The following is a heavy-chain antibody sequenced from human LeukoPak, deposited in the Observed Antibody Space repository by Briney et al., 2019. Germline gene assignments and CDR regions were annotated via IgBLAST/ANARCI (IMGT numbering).Heavy chain of an antibody. Sequence: GSSVKVSCKASGGTFSSYAISWVRQAPGQGLEWMGGIIPIFGTANYAQKFQGRVTITADESTSTAYMELSSLRSEDTAVYYCARDAVDYDFWSAHIVPWYFDYWGQGTLVTVSS. J-gene: IGHJ4*02. CDR1: GGTFSSYA. D-gene: IGHD3-3*01. CDR3: ARDAVDYDFWSAHIVPWYFDY. V-gene: IGHV1-69*01. CDR2: IIPIFGTA.